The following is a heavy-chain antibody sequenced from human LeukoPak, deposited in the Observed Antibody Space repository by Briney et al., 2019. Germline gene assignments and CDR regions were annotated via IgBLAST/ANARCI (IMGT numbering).Heavy chain of an antibody. J-gene: IGHJ4*02. CDR2: ISSNGGST. Sequence: PGGSLRLSCSASGLTFSSYAMHWVRQAPGKGLEYVSAISSNGGSTYYADSVKGRFTISRDISKSTLFLQMNSLRADDTAVYYCARDGSGSYYWGQGTLVTVSS. V-gene: IGHV3-64*04. CDR3: ARDGSGSYY. D-gene: IGHD2-15*01. CDR1: GLTFSSYA.